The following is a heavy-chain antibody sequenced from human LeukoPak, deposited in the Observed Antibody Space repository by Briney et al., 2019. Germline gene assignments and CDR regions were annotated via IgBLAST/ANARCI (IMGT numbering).Heavy chain of an antibody. D-gene: IGHD2-8*01. CDR1: GFTFSSYS. V-gene: IGHV3-48*01. Sequence: GGSLRLSCAASGFTFSSYSMNWVRQAPGKGLEWVSYISSSSSTIYYADSVKGRFTISRDNAKNSLYLQMNSLRAEDTAVYYCARDPRGEYCTNGVCSKTTPQIFQHWGQGTLVTVSS. J-gene: IGHJ1*01. CDR2: ISSSSSTI. CDR3: ARDPRGEYCTNGVCSKTTPQIFQH.